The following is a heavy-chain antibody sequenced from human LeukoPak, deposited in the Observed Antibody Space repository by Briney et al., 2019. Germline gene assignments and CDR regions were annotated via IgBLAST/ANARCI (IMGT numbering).Heavy chain of an antibody. Sequence: EASVKVSCKASGYSFNTYYMNWVRQAPGQGLEWMGWINPNSGGTNYAQKFQGRVTMTRDTSISTAYMEVSRLRSDDTAVYYCARGLWGAYYFDYWGQGTLVTVSS. D-gene: IGHD3-16*01. CDR1: GYSFNTYY. CDR2: INPNSGGT. CDR3: ARGLWGAYYFDY. V-gene: IGHV1-2*02. J-gene: IGHJ4*02.